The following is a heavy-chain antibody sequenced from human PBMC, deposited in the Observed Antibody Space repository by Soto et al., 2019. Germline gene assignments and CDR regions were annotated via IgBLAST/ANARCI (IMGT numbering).Heavy chain of an antibody. D-gene: IGHD3-3*01. CDR2: INHTGVT. Sequence: KPSETLSLTCAAYGGSVNGYYCNWIRQPPWKGLEWIGEINHTGVTHYNPSLQSRVTLSVDTSKNQFSLRLSSVTAAATAIYYCATRITVFGLLTPPFDRCGQGTQVPLYS. J-gene: IGHJ5*02. CDR1: GGSVNGYY. CDR3: ATRITVFGLLTPPFDR. V-gene: IGHV4-34*01.